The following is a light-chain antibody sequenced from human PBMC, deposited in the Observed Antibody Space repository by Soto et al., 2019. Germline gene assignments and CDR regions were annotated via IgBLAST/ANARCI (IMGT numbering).Light chain of an antibody. J-gene: IGKJ4*01. Sequence: EVVVTQSPATLSLSPGGRVTXTCRASQSVSNYLAWYQQKTGQATRLLIYDASTRATGITARLSRRGSGTDFTLTVSSLEPEDFAVYYCQQRSNWPPTFGGGTKVDTK. CDR3: QQRSNWPPT. CDR1: QSVSNY. V-gene: IGKV3-11*01. CDR2: DAS.